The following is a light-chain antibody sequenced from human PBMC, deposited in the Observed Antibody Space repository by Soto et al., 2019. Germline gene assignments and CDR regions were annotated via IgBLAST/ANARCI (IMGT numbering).Light chain of an antibody. CDR3: SSYTSSSTPWV. J-gene: IGLJ1*01. CDR2: DVS. CDR1: QDVGGYDY. V-gene: IGLV2-14*03. Sequence: LTQPSSVSGSPGPSIPSPCHWDNQDVGGYDYVSWYQHHPGKAPKLMICDVSDRPSVVSNRFSGSKSGNTASLTISGLQAEDEADYYCSSYTSSSTPWVFGTGTKVTVL.